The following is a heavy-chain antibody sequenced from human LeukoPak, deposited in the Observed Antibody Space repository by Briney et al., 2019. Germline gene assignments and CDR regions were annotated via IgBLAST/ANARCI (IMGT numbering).Heavy chain of an antibody. CDR3: ARVITVTTGLPNWFDP. CDR2: INHSGST. V-gene: IGHV4-34*01. CDR1: GGSFSGYY. Sequence: SETLSLTCAVYGGSFSGYYWSWIRQPPGKGLEWFGEINHSGSTNYNPSLKSRVTISVDTSKNQFSLKLSSVTAADTAVYYCARVITVTTGLPNWFDPWGQGTLVTVSS. D-gene: IGHD4-17*01. J-gene: IGHJ5*02.